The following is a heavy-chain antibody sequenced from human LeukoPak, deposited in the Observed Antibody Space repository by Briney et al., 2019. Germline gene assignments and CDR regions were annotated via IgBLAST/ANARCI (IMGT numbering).Heavy chain of an antibody. D-gene: IGHD3-10*01. CDR3: ARDSRSWPLDYGSGIDGYYYMDV. Sequence: GASVKVSCKASGGTFSSYAISWVRQAPGQGLEWMGGIIPIFGTANYAQKFQGRVTITADESTSTAYMELSSLRSEDTAVYYCARDSRSWPLDYGSGIDGYYYMDVWGKGTTVTISS. J-gene: IGHJ6*03. CDR1: GGTFSSYA. V-gene: IGHV1-69*13. CDR2: IIPIFGTA.